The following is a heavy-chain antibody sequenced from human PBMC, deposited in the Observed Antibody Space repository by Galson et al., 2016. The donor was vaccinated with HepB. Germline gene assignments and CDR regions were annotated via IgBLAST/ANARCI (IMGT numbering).Heavy chain of an antibody. D-gene: IGHD1-26*01. CDR1: GFTFTDYW. Sequence: SLRLSCAASGFTFTDYWMVWVRQAPGKGLEYVANVNRDGSGTHYMDSAKGRFTISRDNARNSVGLQINSLRPADTGPYYCLSGFTSGIWGQGTMVTVSS. CDR3: LSGFTSGI. V-gene: IGHV3-7*01. CDR2: VNRDGSGT. J-gene: IGHJ3*02.